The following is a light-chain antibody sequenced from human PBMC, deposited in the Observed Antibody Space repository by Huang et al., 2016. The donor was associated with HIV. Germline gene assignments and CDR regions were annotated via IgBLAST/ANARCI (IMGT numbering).Light chain of an antibody. J-gene: IGKJ5*01. Sequence: EIVLTQSPGTLSLSPGERATLSCRASQSVSSSYLAWYQQKAGQAPRLLIYAASSRATGIPDRVNGSGSGTDFTLTINRLEPEDFAVYYCQQYGSSPLITFGQGTRLEIK. V-gene: IGKV3-20*01. CDR2: AAS. CDR1: QSVSSSY. CDR3: QQYGSSPLIT.